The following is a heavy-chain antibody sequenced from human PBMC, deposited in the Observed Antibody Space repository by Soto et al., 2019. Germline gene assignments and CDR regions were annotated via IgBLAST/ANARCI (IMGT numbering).Heavy chain of an antibody. CDR2: IYYSGNT. Sequence: SETLSLTCTVSGGSISSGDYYWSWIRQPPGKGLEWIGYIYYSGNTYYNPSLKSRVTISVDTSKNQFSLKLSSVTAADTAVYYCARVGGFGATTIDDWGQGTLVTVSS. J-gene: IGHJ4*02. D-gene: IGHD3-10*01. CDR3: ARVGGFGATTIDD. CDR1: GGSISSGDYY. V-gene: IGHV4-30-4*01.